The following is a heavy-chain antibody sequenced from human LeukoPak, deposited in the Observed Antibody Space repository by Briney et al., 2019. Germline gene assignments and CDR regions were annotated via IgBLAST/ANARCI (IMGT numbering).Heavy chain of an antibody. J-gene: IGHJ4*02. CDR3: AKDWTTVVTPKGYYFDS. V-gene: IGHV3-23*01. Sequence: PAWSLRLSCAASGFSFNNYAMSWVRQAPGKGLEWVSAISRTGSNTYYADSVKGRFTVSRDNSKNTLSLQMDSLRGEDTALYYCAKDWTTVVTPKGYYFDSWGQGTLVTASS. D-gene: IGHD4-23*01. CDR1: GFSFNNYA. CDR2: ISRTGSNT.